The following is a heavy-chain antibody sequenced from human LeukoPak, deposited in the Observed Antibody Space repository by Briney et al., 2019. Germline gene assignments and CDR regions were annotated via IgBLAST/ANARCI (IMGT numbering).Heavy chain of an antibody. CDR3: ARDYGDYVIDY. CDR1: GYTFTGYY. Sequence: ASVKVSCQDSGYTFTGYYMHWVRQAPGQGLEWMEWINPNSGGTNYAQKFQGRVTMTRDTSISTAYMELSRLRSDDTAVYYCARDYGDYVIDYWGQGTLVAVSS. CDR2: INPNSGGT. V-gene: IGHV1-2*02. J-gene: IGHJ4*02. D-gene: IGHD4-17*01.